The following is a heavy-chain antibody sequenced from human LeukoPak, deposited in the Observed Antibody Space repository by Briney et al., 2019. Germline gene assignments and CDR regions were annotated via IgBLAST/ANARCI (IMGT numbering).Heavy chain of an antibody. V-gene: IGHV3-23*01. J-gene: IGHJ4*02. Sequence: GGSLRLSCAASGFTFSGYAMSWVRQAPGKGLEWLSAISGSGSASYYADSVKGRFTISKDSSKNTLYLQMNSLGAEDTAVYYCAKRNVGTFDYWGQGTLVTVSS. CDR3: AKRNVGTFDY. D-gene: IGHD7-27*01. CDR2: ISGSGSAS. CDR1: GFTFSGYA.